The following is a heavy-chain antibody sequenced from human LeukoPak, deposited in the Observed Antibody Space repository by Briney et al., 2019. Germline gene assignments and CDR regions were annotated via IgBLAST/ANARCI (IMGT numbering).Heavy chain of an antibody. Sequence: SETLSLICTVSGGSISSYYWSWIRQPPGEGLEWIGYMSYRGSTNHNPSLKSRLTISLDTSKNQFSPKLSSVTAADTAVYYCARHNDYGDHAYFDYWGQGTLVTVSS. V-gene: IGHV4-59*08. D-gene: IGHD4-17*01. CDR3: ARHNDYGDHAYFDY. CDR2: MSYRGST. CDR1: GGSISSYY. J-gene: IGHJ4*02.